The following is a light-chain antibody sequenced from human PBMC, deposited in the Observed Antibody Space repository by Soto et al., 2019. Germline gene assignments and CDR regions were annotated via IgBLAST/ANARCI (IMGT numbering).Light chain of an antibody. V-gene: IGLV2-18*02. CDR2: NVN. CDR3: SSYTTSHTYV. CDR1: SSDVGSYDY. J-gene: IGLJ1*01. Sequence: QSALIQPPSVSGSPGQSVTISCTGTSSDVGSYDYVSWYQQHPGTVPKPMIYNVNTQPSGVPDRFSGSKSGNTASLAISGLQAEDEADYYCSSYTTSHTYVFGTGTKLTVL.